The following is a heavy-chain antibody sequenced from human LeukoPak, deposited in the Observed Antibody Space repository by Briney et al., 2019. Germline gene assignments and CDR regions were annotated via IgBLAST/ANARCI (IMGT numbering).Heavy chain of an antibody. CDR2: INHSGST. D-gene: IGHD1-26*01. V-gene: IGHV4-34*01. CDR1: GGSFSGYY. CDR3: ARDPRELVHLAEYFQH. Sequence: SETLSLTCAVYGGSFSGYYWSWIRQPPGKGLEWIGEINHSGSTNYNPSLKSRVTISVDTSKNQFSLKLSSVTAADTAVYYCARDPRELVHLAEYFQHWGQGTLVTVSS. J-gene: IGHJ1*01.